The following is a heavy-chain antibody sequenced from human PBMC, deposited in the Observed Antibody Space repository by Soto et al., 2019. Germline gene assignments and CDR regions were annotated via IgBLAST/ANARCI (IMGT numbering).Heavy chain of an antibody. Sequence: QITLKESGPTLVKPTQTLTLTCTFSGFSLSTSGMGVGWIRQPPGKALEWLALIYWDDDERCSTSLKSSLTITKDDSTNQVVLTITTMGPVAAARSYCAHRRTWIVVYYCGQGTLVTVSS. CDR2: IYWDDDE. CDR1: GFSLSTSGMG. CDR3: AHRRTWIVVYY. J-gene: IGHJ4*02. D-gene: IGHD5-12*01. V-gene: IGHV2-5*02.